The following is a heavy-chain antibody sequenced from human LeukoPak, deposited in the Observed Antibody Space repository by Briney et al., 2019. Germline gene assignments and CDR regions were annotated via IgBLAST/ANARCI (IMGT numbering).Heavy chain of an antibody. J-gene: IGHJ4*02. V-gene: IGHV3-23*01. CDR2: ISGGGDIT. CDR3: AKGEMATINYFDY. CDR1: GFNFANHA. D-gene: IGHD5-24*01. Sequence: GGSLRLSCAASGFNFANHAMSWVRQTAGKGLEWVSAISGGGDITYYADSVKGRFTISRDNSKDTLFLQMHSLRAEDTAVYYCAKGEMATINYFDYWGQGTLVTVSS.